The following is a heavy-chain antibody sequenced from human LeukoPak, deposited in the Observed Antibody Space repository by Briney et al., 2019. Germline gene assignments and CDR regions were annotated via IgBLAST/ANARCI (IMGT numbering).Heavy chain of an antibody. CDR1: RFTFSSYW. J-gene: IGHJ5*02. D-gene: IGHD3-9*01. V-gene: IGHV3-7*03. Sequence: GGSLRLSCAASRFTFSSYWMSWVRQAPGKGLEWVANIKTDGSEKYYVDSVKGRFTISRDNAKNSLYLQMNSLRAEDTAVYYCAGDYTGYFPWGQGTLVIVSS. CDR2: IKTDGSEK. CDR3: AGDYTGYFP.